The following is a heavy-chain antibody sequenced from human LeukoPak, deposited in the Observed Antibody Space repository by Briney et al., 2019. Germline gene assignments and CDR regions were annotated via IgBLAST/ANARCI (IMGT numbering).Heavy chain of an antibody. CDR1: GFTFSSYG. CDR3: ASGGYSNGRFDY. CDR2: IWYDGSNK. V-gene: IGHV3-33*01. D-gene: IGHD5-18*01. J-gene: IGHJ4*02. Sequence: GRSLRLSCAASGFTFSSYGMHWVRQAPGKGLEWVAVIWYDGSNKYYADSVKGRFTISRDNSKNTLYLQMNSLRAEDTAVYYCASGGYSNGRFDYWGQGTLVTVSS.